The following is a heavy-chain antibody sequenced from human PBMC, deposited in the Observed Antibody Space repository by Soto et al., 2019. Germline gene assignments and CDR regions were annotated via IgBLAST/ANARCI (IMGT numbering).Heavy chain of an antibody. J-gene: IGHJ5*02. CDR2: ISSSSTSV. CDR3: AGGPYFEILTGYFDP. CDR1: GFTFSSYT. Sequence: EVRLVESGGGLVKPGGSLRLSCAASGFTFSSYTMNWVRQAPGKGLEWVSSISSSSTSVYYADSVKGRFTISRDNAKNSLYLKMNSLRAEDTAVYYCAGGPYFEILTGYFDPWGQGTLVTVSS. V-gene: IGHV3-21*01. D-gene: IGHD3-9*01.